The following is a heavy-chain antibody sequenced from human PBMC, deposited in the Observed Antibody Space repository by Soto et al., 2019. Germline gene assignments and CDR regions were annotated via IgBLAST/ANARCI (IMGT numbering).Heavy chain of an antibody. Sequence: EVQVVESGGGLVQPGGSLRLSCAGSGFTLSDHYIDWVRQAPGKGLEWVGRSRDKPQGYSTTYAASVKGRFTASRDESKNSAYLQINSLKTEDTAVYYCAREDHFVADYWGQGTLVIVSS. V-gene: IGHV3-72*01. D-gene: IGHD6-6*01. CDR2: SRDKPQGYST. CDR3: AREDHFVADY. J-gene: IGHJ4*02. CDR1: GFTLSDHY.